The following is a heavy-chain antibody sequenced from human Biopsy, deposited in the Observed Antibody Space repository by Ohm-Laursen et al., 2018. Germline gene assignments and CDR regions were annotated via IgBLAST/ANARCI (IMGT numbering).Heavy chain of an antibody. CDR3: GNEVYGRDY. D-gene: IGHD4-17*01. V-gene: IGHV4-34*08. J-gene: IGHJ4*02. CDR2: INQSGET. Sequence: SDTLSLTCTVYGATFSDYYWSWIRQPPGKGLEWIGQINQSGETKYNPSLQGRVTISAEVSKNQFSLKLRSLTAADTAIYYCGNEVYGRDYWGQGARVTVSS. CDR1: GATFSDYY.